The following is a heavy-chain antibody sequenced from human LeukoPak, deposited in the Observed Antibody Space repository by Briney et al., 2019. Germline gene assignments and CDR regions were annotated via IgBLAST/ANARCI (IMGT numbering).Heavy chain of an antibody. J-gene: IGHJ5*02. CDR3: ARRRDWNDVPDP. CDR1: GESFSDYY. Sequence: PSETLSLTCTVYGESFSDYYWSWIRQPPEKGLEWIGQISHDGNTNYNPSLKSRVTLSTDTSKNQFSLRLTSVTTADTAIYYCARRRDWNDVPDPWGQGTPVTVSS. D-gene: IGHD1-1*01. V-gene: IGHV4-34*01. CDR2: ISHDGNT.